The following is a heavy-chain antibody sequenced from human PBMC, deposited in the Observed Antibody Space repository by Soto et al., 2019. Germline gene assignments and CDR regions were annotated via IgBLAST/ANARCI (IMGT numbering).Heavy chain of an antibody. J-gene: IGHJ5*02. CDR3: AGGPNSNSGGCA. CDR1: GFTVSNNY. D-gene: IGHD2-2*01. Sequence: QLVESGGALVQPGGSLRLSCAASGFTVSNNYMSWVRQAPGKGLEWVSLIYSGGSTKSADSVKGRFTISRDSSKNTVYLQMNSLRAEDTAVYYCAGGPNSNSGGCAWGQGTLVTVSS. CDR2: IYSGGST. V-gene: IGHV3-66*01.